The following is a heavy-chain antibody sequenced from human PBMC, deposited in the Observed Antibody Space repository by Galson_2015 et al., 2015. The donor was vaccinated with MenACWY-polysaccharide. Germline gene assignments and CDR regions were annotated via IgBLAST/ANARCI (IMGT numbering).Heavy chain of an antibody. V-gene: IGHV3-30-3*01. CDR2: ISYDGSNK. Sequence: SLRLSCAASGFTFSSYLMHWVRQAPGKGLEWVAVISYDGSNKYYTDSVKGRFTISRDNSKNTLYLEMNSLRAEDTAAYYCARDLLPPAIRIAARVFFRSSLDYWGQGTLVTVSS. J-gene: IGHJ4*02. D-gene: IGHD6-6*01. CDR3: ARDLLPPAIRIAARVFFRSSLDY. CDR1: GFTFSSYL.